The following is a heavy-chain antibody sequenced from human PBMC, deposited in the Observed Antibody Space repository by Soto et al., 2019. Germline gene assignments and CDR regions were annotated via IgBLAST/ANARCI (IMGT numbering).Heavy chain of an antibody. CDR3: AKDLYSSGWYYFDY. J-gene: IGHJ4*02. Sequence: GXSLRLSCAASGFTFSSYAISWVGQAPGKGLEWVSAISGSGGSTYYADSVKGRFTISRDNSKNTLYLQMNSLRPEDTAVYYCAKDLYSSGWYYFDYWGQGTLVTVSS. V-gene: IGHV3-23*01. D-gene: IGHD6-19*01. CDR1: GFTFSSYA. CDR2: ISGSGGST.